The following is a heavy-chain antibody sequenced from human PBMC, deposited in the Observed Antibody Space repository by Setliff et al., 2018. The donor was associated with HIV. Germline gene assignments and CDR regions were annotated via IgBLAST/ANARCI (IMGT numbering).Heavy chain of an antibody. CDR1: GFTFNNYW. CDR3: ARDVIYGSGSCDY. CDR2: IMTDGGVT. D-gene: IGHD3-10*01. J-gene: IGHJ4*02. V-gene: IGHV3-74*01. Sequence: LRLSCAASGFTFNNYWMHWVRQAPGKGLVWVSRIMTDGGVTNYADSVKGRFTISRDHAKNTLYLQMNSLRAEDTAVYYCARDVIYGSGSCDYWGRGTLVTVSS.